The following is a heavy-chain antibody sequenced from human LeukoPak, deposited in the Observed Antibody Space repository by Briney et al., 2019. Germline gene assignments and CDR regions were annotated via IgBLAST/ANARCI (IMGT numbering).Heavy chain of an antibody. J-gene: IGHJ5*02. D-gene: IGHD3-16*01. V-gene: IGHV3-33*08. Sequence: GGSLRLSCAASGFTFSAYGMHWVRQAPGKGLEWVAVVWYDGRNRDYADSVKGRFTISKDNSNNMVFLQMDRLRAEDTAVYYCARLWGGNGYSGGSLDLWGQGTLVTVSS. CDR3: ARLWGGNGYSGGSLDL. CDR2: VWYDGRNR. CDR1: GFTFSAYG.